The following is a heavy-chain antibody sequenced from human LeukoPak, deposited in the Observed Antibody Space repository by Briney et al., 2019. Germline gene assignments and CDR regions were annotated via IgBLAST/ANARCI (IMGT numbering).Heavy chain of an antibody. CDR3: ITGHRYCSSTTCLFDY. CDR2: VKSKTYGGTT. V-gene: IGHV3-15*01. D-gene: IGHD2-2*01. Sequence: GGSLRLSCAASGFTFSSTWMNWVGQVPGQGLEWVSRVKSKTYGGTTDYAAPMKGRFTISTDDSENTLYLQMNSLKSEDTAVYYCITGHRYCSSTTCLFDYWGQGALVTVSS. J-gene: IGHJ4*02. CDR1: GFTFSSTW.